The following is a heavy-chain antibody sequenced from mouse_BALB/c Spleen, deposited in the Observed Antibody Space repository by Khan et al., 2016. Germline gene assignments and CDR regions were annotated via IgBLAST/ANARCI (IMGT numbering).Heavy chain of an antibody. D-gene: IGHD2-3*01. CDR3: TREGYYPY. V-gene: IGHV14-3*02. Sequence: VQLQQSGAELVKPGASVKLSCTASGFNIKDTYMHWVKQRPEQGLEWIGRIDPANVNTKYDPKFQGKATITADTSSNTAYLQISSLTSEDTAVYYCTREGYYPYWGQGTTLTVSS. CDR2: IDPANVNT. J-gene: IGHJ2*01. CDR1: GFNIKDTY.